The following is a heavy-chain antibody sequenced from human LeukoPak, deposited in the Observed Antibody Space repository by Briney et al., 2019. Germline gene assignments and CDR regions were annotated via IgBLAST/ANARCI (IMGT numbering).Heavy chain of an antibody. CDR2: ISSGSDYI. Sequence: KPGGSLRLSCEVSGFTFSNSEMNWVRQAPGKGLEWVSAISSGSDYIFYGDSVKGRFTISRDNAKKSLYLQMNSLRDEDTAVYYCAGGENGHWYWFDAWGQGTLVTVSS. D-gene: IGHD3-16*01. J-gene: IGHJ5*02. CDR3: AGGENGHWYWFDA. CDR1: GFTFSNSE. V-gene: IGHV3-21*01.